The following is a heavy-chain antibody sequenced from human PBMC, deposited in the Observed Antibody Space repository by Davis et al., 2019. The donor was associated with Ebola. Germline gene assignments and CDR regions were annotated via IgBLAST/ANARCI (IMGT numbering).Heavy chain of an antibody. D-gene: IGHD3-3*01. Sequence: PSETLSLTCTVSGGSISSSSYYWGWIRQPPGKGLEWIGSIYYSGSTNYNPSLKGRVTMSVDTSKNQISLKMNSVTAADTAVYYCARGDDFWSGSDYWGQGTLVTVSS. V-gene: IGHV4-39*07. CDR3: ARGDDFWSGSDY. J-gene: IGHJ4*02. CDR2: IYYSGST. CDR1: GGSISSSSYY.